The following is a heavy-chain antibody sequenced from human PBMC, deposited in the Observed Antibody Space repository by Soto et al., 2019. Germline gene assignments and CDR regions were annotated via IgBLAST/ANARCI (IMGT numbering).Heavy chain of an antibody. Sequence: QVQLVESGGGVVQPGRSLRLSCAASGFSLTTYAMHWVRQAPGKGLEWVAVISYDGINKYYADSVKGRFTISRDRSKNTLHLQVNSLRREDTAVYYCALLLPPEGAVNDYWGQGTLVTVSS. J-gene: IGHJ4*02. CDR1: GFSLTTYA. CDR2: ISYDGINK. V-gene: IGHV3-30*03. CDR3: ALLLPPEGAVNDY. D-gene: IGHD6-19*01.